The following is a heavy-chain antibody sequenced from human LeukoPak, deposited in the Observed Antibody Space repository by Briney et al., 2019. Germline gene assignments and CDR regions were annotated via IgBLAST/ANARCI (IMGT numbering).Heavy chain of an antibody. CDR1: GFIFSNTW. Sequence: PGGSLRLSCAASGFIFSNTWMSWVRQAPGKGLEWVGRIKSETDGGTTDYAAPVKGRFTISRDDSKNTLYLQMNSLNTEDTAVYYCTLRYCSSTTCHRGAFDIWGQGTMVTVSS. V-gene: IGHV3-15*01. CDR2: IKSETDGGTT. J-gene: IGHJ3*02. D-gene: IGHD2-2*01. CDR3: TLRYCSSTTCHRGAFDI.